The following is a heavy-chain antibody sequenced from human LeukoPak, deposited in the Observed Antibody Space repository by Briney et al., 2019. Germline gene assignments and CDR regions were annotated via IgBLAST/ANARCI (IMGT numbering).Heavy chain of an antibody. Sequence: SETLSLTCTVSGGSISSYYWSWIRQPPGKGLEWIGYIYYSGSTNYNPSLKSRVTISVDTSKNQFSLKLSSVTAADTAVYYCASVDTAMETIDHWGQGTLVTVSS. J-gene: IGHJ4*02. CDR3: ASVDTAMETIDH. CDR2: IYYSGST. CDR1: GGSISSYY. V-gene: IGHV4-59*01. D-gene: IGHD5-18*01.